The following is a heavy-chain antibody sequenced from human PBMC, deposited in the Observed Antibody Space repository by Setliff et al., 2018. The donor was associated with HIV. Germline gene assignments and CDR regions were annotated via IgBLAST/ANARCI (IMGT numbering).Heavy chain of an antibody. CDR2: INTNTGNP. V-gene: IGHV7-4-1*02. CDR1: GYTFTNYA. Sequence: ASVKVSCKTSGYTFTNYALNWVRQAPGQGLEWMGWINTNTGNPTYAQGFTGRFVFSSDTSVSTAYLQLSGLKAEDTAVYYCARRAQTYWSFDLWGRGTLVTVSS. J-gene: IGHJ2*01. CDR3: ARRAQTYWSFDL.